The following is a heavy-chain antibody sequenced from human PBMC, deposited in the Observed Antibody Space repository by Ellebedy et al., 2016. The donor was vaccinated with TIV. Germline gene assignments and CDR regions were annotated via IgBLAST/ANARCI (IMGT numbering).Heavy chain of an antibody. V-gene: IGHV3-7*01. CDR3: ATDGSYGDFRSPTHAFVM. J-gene: IGHJ3*02. Sequence: GESLKISCAASRFSFSSYWMSWVRQSPGKGLEWVANINQDGSDKYYVDSVKGRFTISRDNAKNSLYLQMNSLRADDTSVYYCATDGSYGDFRSPTHAFVMWGQGTMVAVSS. D-gene: IGHD4-17*01. CDR2: INQDGSDK. CDR1: RFSFSSYW.